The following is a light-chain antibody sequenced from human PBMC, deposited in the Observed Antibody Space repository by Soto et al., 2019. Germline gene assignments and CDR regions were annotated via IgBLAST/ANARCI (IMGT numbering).Light chain of an antibody. J-gene: IGKJ2*01. Sequence: EIVLTQSPGTLSLSPGERATLSCRASQSVSSTYLSWYQQKPGQGPRLLIYGASSRATGIPYRFSGSGSGTDFTLTVSTLEPEDVAVYYCQQYGGSPYTFGQGTKLEIK. CDR2: GAS. V-gene: IGKV3-20*01. CDR3: QQYGGSPYT. CDR1: QSVSSTY.